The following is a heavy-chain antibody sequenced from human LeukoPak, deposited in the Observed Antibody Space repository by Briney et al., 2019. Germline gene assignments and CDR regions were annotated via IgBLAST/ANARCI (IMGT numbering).Heavy chain of an antibody. J-gene: IGHJ4*02. D-gene: IGHD5-18*01. Sequence: GGSLRLSCAASGITFSNHAVSWVRQAPEKGLDWVSVISGSAHKIRYADSVKGRFTISRDNSENIVYLQMNNLRVEDTAVYYCAGRPTGYSSGYIHWGQGTLVTVSS. CDR1: GITFSNHA. CDR3: AGRPTGYSSGYIH. V-gene: IGHV3-23*01. CDR2: ISGSAHKI.